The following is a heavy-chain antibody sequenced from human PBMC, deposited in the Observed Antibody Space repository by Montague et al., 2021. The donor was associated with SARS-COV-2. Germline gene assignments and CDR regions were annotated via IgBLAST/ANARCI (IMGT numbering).Heavy chain of an antibody. V-gene: IGHV4-4*07. Sequence: SETLSLTCTVSGGSISNYYWSWIRQPARKGLEWIGYIYSTGSTNXXPSLKSRISMSVDTSKNQFSLELSSVTAADTAIYYCARDYSRCRGGSCVFDYWGQGTLVTVSS. CDR2: IYSTGST. CDR3: ARDYSRCRGGSCVFDY. J-gene: IGHJ4*02. D-gene: IGHD2-15*01. CDR1: GGSISNYY.